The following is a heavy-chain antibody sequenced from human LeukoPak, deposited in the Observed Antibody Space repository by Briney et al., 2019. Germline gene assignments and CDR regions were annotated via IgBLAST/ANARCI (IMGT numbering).Heavy chain of an antibody. V-gene: IGHV3-30-3*01. J-gene: IGHJ3*02. Sequence: GGSLRLSCAASGFTFSSYAMHWVRQAPGKGLGWVAVISYDGSNKYYADSVKGRFTISRDNSKNTLYLQTNSLRAEDTAVYYCARDGYLAYCGGDCYLGAFDIWGQGTMVTASS. CDR1: GFTFSSYA. CDR2: ISYDGSNK. D-gene: IGHD2-21*02. CDR3: ARDGYLAYCGGDCYLGAFDI.